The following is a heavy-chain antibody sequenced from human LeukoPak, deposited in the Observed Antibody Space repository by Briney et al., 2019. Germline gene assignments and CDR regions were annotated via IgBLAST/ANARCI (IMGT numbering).Heavy chain of an antibody. CDR3: ARYSGSYPHDAFDI. Sequence: SETLSLTCTVSGVSISSYYWSWIRQPPGKGLEWIGYIYYSGSTSYNPSLKSRVTISVDTSKNHFSLKLSSVTAADTAVYYCARYSGSYPHDAFDIWGQGTMVTVSS. D-gene: IGHD1-26*01. J-gene: IGHJ3*02. CDR2: IYYSGST. V-gene: IGHV4-59*01. CDR1: GVSISSYY.